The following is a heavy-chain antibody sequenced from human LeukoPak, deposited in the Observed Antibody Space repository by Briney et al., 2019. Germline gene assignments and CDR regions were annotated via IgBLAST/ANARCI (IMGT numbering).Heavy chain of an antibody. V-gene: IGHV1-69*06. CDR2: IIPVFGTA. CDR3: ARAAASSSWYGNPYYMDV. D-gene: IGHD6-13*01. Sequence: ASVKVSCKASGGTFSSYAISWVRQAPGQGLEWMGVIIPVFGTANYAQKFQGRVTITADKSTSTAYMELSSLRSEDTAVYYCARAAASSSWYGNPYYMDVRGKGTTVTVSS. J-gene: IGHJ6*03. CDR1: GGTFSSYA.